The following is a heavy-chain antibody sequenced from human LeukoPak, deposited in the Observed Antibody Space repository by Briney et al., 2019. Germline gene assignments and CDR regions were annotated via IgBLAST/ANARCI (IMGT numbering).Heavy chain of an antibody. CDR3: ARSNQADDY. CDR2: INTGGSST. J-gene: IGHJ4*02. Sequence: GGSLRLSCAASGFTFSNYWMHWVRQVPGKGLVWVSRINTGGSSTTYADSVKGRFTISRDNAKNTLYLQMNSLRAGDTAVYYCARSNQADDYWGQGTLATVSS. CDR1: GFTFSNYW. D-gene: IGHD4-11*01. V-gene: IGHV3-74*01.